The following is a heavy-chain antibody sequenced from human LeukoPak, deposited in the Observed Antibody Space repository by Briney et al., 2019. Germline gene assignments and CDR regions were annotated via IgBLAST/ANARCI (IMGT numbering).Heavy chain of an antibody. D-gene: IGHD2-15*01. Sequence: GGSLRLSCAASGFTVSSNYMSWVRQAPGKGLEWVSVIYSGGSTYYADSVKGRFTISRDNSKNTLYLQMNSLRAEDTAVYYCARAEYCSGGSCPYXFDYWGQGTLVTVSS. CDR1: GFTVSSNY. J-gene: IGHJ4*02. V-gene: IGHV3-66*01. CDR3: ARAEYCSGGSCPYXFDY. CDR2: IYSGGST.